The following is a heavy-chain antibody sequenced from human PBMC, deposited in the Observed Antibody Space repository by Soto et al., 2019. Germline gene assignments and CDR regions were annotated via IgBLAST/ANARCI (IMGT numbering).Heavy chain of an antibody. CDR2: INPSNEIT. CDR1: GYTFSAYY. CDR3: MRGGGGDSPIDY. D-gene: IGHD3-16*01. J-gene: IGHJ4*02. V-gene: IGHV1-2*02. Sequence: GASVKVSCKTSGYTFSAYYVHWARRAPGRGFQWLGWINPSNEITTFSEFFQGGITMTRDRSPNPVHMELNMLTSDDTAVYYCMRGGGGDSPIDYWGQGTQVTVPS.